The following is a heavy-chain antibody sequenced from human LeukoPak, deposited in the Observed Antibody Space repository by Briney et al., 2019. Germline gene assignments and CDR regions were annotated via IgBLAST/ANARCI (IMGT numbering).Heavy chain of an antibody. D-gene: IGHD3-3*01. V-gene: IGHV3-21*04. CDR3: ARDSSGYLVY. CDR2: ISSSSSNI. CDR1: GFTFSSYN. Sequence: GGSLRLSCAASGFTFSSYNMNWVRQAPGKGLEWVSSISSSSSNIYYADSVKGRFTISRDNAKNSLYLQMNSLRAEDTAVYYCARDSSGYLVYWGQGTLVTVSS. J-gene: IGHJ4*02.